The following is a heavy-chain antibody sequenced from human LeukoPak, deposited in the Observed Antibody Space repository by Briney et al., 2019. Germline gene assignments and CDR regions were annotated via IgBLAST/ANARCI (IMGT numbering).Heavy chain of an antibody. Sequence: PGRSLRLSCAASGFTFSSYAMHWVRQAPGKGLEWVAVISYDGSNKYYADSVKGRFTISRDNSKNTLYLQMNSLRPEDTAVYYCARDQNYWGQGTLVTVSS. CDR3: ARDQNY. CDR2: ISYDGSNK. J-gene: IGHJ4*02. CDR1: GFTFSSYA. V-gene: IGHV3-30-3*01.